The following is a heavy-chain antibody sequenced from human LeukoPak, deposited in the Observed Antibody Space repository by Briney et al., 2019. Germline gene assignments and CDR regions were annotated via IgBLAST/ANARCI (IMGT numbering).Heavy chain of an antibody. CDR3: ARPSGSYYYDAFDI. V-gene: IGHV3-74*01. Sequence: GGSLRLSCAASGFTFDDYTMHWVRHAPGKGLVWVSRINSDGSSTSYADSVKGRFTISRDNAKKTLYLQMNSLRAEDTAVYYCARPSGSYYYDAFDIWGQGTMVTVSS. CDR2: INSDGSST. D-gene: IGHD3-10*01. CDR1: GFTFDDYT. J-gene: IGHJ3*02.